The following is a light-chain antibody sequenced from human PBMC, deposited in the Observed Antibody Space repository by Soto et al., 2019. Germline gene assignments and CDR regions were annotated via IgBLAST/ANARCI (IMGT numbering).Light chain of an antibody. V-gene: IGLV3-21*02. CDR1: RIGSKS. CDR3: QVWDSSSDPLL. CDR2: DDS. Sequence: SYELTQPPSVSVAPGQTARITCGGNRIGSKSVHWFQQKPGQAPVLVVYDDSDRPSGIPERFSGSNSGNTATLTISRVEAGDEADYYCQVWDSSSDPLLFGGGTKLTVL. J-gene: IGLJ3*02.